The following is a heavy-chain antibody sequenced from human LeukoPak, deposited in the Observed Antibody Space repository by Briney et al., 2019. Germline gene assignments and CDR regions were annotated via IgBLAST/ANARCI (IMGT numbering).Heavy chain of an antibody. J-gene: IGHJ6*03. CDR2: INHSGST. Sequence: SETLSLTCAVYGGSFSGYYWSWIRQPPGKGLEGIGEINHSGSTNYNPSLKSRVTISVDKSKKQFSLKLSSVTAADTAVYYCARGGKGSGSYLYYMDVWGKGTTVTVSS. CDR3: ARGGKGSGSYLYYMDV. CDR1: GGSFSGYY. D-gene: IGHD3-10*01. V-gene: IGHV4-34*01.